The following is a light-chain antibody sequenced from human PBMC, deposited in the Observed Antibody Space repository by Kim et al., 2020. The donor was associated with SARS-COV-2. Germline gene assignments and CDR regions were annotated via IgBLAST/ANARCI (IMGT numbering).Light chain of an antibody. Sequence: EIVLTQSPATLSLSLGERATLSCRAIQSVSNYLAWYQQRPGQAPRLLISDASNRATGIPARFSGSGSGTDFTLTISSLEPEDFAVYYCQQRTNWPPMYTFGQGTKLEI. V-gene: IGKV3-11*01. CDR1: QSVSNY. CDR2: DAS. J-gene: IGKJ2*01. CDR3: QQRTNWPPMYT.